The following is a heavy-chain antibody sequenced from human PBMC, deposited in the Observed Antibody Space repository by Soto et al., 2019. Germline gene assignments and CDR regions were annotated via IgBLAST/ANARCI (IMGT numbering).Heavy chain of an antibody. J-gene: IGHJ4*02. Sequence: QVELVQSGADVKKPGSSVKVSCKASGVTFSSYAINWVRQAPGQGLEWIGGIIPIIDTTNNAQTFQCRVKVTADESTRTTYMELSSRRSEDTAVYYCVRGRDGHNSYYFDHWGPGTQVAVSS. V-gene: IGHV1-69*01. CDR3: VRGRDGHNSYYFDH. CDR1: GVTFSSYA. CDR2: IIPIIDTT.